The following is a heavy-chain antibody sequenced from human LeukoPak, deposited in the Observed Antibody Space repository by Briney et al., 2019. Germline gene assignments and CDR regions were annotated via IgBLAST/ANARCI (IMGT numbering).Heavy chain of an antibody. CDR2: IYHSGST. J-gene: IGHJ5*02. CDR3: CLDSSGYYRGWFDP. CDR1: GGSISSSNW. V-gene: IGHV4-4*02. D-gene: IGHD3-22*01. Sequence: PSGTLSLTCAVSGGSISSSNWWSWVRQPPGKGLEWIGEIYHSGSTNYNPSLKSRVTISVDKSKNQFSLKLSSVTAADTAVYYCCLDSSGYYRGWFDPWGQGTLVTVSS.